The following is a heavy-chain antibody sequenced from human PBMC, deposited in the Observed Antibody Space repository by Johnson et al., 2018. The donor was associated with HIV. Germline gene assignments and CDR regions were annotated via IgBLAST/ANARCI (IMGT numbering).Heavy chain of an antibody. D-gene: IGHD2-8*01. J-gene: IGHJ3*01. CDR1: GFTFDDYG. CDR2: INWNGGST. V-gene: IGHV3-20*04. CDR3: SRGSLTEDGFAA. Sequence: VQLVESGGGVVRPGGSLRLSCAASGFTFDDYGMSWVRQAPGKGLEWVSGINWNGGSTGYADSVKGRFTISRDNSKNTLSVQMHNLKPEDTAVYYCSRGSLTEDGFAAWGQGTLVIVSS.